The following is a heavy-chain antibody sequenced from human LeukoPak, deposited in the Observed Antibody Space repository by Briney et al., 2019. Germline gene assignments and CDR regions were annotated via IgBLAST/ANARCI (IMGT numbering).Heavy chain of an antibody. Sequence: SQTLSLTCAVSGGSISSGGYSWSWIRQPPGKGLEWIGYIYHSGSTYYNPSLKSRVTISVDRSKNQFSLKLSSVTAAGTAVYYCAREDPLLNWFDPWGQGTLVTVSS. CDR3: AREDPLLNWFDP. V-gene: IGHV4-30-2*01. CDR2: IYHSGST. J-gene: IGHJ5*02. CDR1: GGSISSGGYS. D-gene: IGHD1-26*01.